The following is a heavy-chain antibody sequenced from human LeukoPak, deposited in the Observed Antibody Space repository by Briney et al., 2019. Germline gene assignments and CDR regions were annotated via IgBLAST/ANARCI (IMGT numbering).Heavy chain of an antibody. CDR3: AKDKYDILTGPFDY. Sequence: GGSLRLSCAASGLTFDDYAMHWVRQAPGKGLEWVSLISGDGGSTYYADSVKGRFTISRDNSKNSLYLQMNSLRTEDTALYYCAKDKYDILTGPFDYWGQGTLVTVSS. D-gene: IGHD3-9*01. V-gene: IGHV3-43*02. J-gene: IGHJ4*02. CDR1: GLTFDDYA. CDR2: ISGDGGST.